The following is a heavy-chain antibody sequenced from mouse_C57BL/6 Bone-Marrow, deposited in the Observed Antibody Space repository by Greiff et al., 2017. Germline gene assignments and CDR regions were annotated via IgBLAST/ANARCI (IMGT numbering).Heavy chain of an antibody. Sequence: VQLQQSGAELVKPGASVKLSCTASGFNIKDTYMHWVKQRPEQGLEWIGRIDPANGNTEYVPTFQDKATITADTSSNTAYLHLSSLTSEDTAVYYCARLGGYYDGYWGQGTTLTVSS. CDR2: IDPANGNT. V-gene: IGHV14-3*02. D-gene: IGHD1-1*02. J-gene: IGHJ2*01. CDR1: GFNIKDTY. CDR3: ARLGGYYDGY.